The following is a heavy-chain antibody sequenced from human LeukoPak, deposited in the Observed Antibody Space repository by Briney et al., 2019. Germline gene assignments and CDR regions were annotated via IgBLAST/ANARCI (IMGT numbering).Heavy chain of an antibody. CDR1: GYTFTSYH. J-gene: IGHJ4*02. Sequence: GASVKVSCKASGYTFTSYHMHWVRQAPGQGLEWMGIINPSGGNTNYAQKFQSRVSMTRDTSTSTVYMELSSLRFEDTAVYYCARERAGGYFDYWGQGTLVTVSS. CDR3: ARERAGGYFDY. CDR2: INPSGGNT. V-gene: IGHV1-46*01.